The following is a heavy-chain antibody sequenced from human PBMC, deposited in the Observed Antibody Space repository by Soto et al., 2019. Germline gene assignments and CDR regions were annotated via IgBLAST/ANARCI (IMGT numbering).Heavy chain of an antibody. J-gene: IGHJ4*02. V-gene: IGHV1-69*13. CDR1: GGTFSSYA. Sequence: ASVKVSCKASGGTFSSYAISWVRQAPGQGLEWMGGIIPIFGTANYAQKFQGRVTITADESTSTAYMELSSLRSEDTAVYYCVRVAYGSGAGIDDYWGQGTLVTVSS. D-gene: IGHD6-19*01. CDR3: VRVAYGSGAGIDDY. CDR2: IIPIFGTA.